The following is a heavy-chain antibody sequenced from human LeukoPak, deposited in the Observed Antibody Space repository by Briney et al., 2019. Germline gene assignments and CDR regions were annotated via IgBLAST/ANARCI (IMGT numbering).Heavy chain of an antibody. Sequence: PSETLSLTCAVYGGSFSGYYWSWIRQPPGKGLEWIGEINHSGSTNYNPSLKSRVTISVDTSKNQFSLKLRSVTAADTAVYYCARGQRYYDFWSGYYTPFDYWGQGTLVTVSS. CDR1: GGSFSGYY. D-gene: IGHD3-3*01. CDR3: ARGQRYYDFWSGYYTPFDY. J-gene: IGHJ4*02. CDR2: INHSGST. V-gene: IGHV4-34*01.